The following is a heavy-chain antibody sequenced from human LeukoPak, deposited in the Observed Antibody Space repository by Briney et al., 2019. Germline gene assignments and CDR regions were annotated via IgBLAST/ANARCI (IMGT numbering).Heavy chain of an antibody. J-gene: IGHJ4*02. D-gene: IGHD3-22*01. CDR1: GFTFSSYG. Sequence: GGSLRLSCAASGFTFSSYGMHWVRQAPGKGLEWVAFIRYDGSNKYYADSVKGRFTISRDNSKNTLYLQMNSLRAEDTAVYYCARDGVFDMPYHSNWGQGTLVTVSS. CDR3: ARDGVFDMPYHSN. V-gene: IGHV3-30*02. CDR2: IRYDGSNK.